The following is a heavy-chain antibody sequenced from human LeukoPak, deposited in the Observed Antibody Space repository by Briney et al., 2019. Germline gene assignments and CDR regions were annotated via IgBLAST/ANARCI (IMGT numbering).Heavy chain of an antibody. CDR3: AKEYSGYDFDY. V-gene: IGHV3-23*01. CDR1: GFTLRSYD. D-gene: IGHD5-12*01. J-gene: IGHJ4*02. Sequence: QSGGSLRLSCAASGFTLRSYDMSWVHQAPGKGREWVAATSGSGVNSYYADSVRGRVTISRDNSQNTLYLQMDSLRAEDTALYYCAKEYSGYDFDYWGQGTLVTVSS. CDR2: TSGSGVNS.